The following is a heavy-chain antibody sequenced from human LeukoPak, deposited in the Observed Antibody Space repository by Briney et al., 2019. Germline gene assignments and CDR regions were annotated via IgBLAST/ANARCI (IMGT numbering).Heavy chain of an antibody. Sequence: ASVKVSCKASGYTFTSSDINWVRQATGQGLEWMGWMNPNSGNTAPAQKFQGRVTMTRNTSISTAYMELSSLRSEDTAVYYCARSSSTLSDAFDIWGQGTMVTVSS. V-gene: IGHV1-8*01. CDR2: MNPNSGNT. J-gene: IGHJ3*02. CDR1: GYTFTSSD. CDR3: ARSSSTLSDAFDI.